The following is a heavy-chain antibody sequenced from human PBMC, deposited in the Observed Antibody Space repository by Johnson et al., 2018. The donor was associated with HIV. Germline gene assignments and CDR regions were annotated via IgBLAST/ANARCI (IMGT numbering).Heavy chain of an antibody. J-gene: IGHJ3*01. Sequence: VQLVESGGGVVQPGRSLRLSCVASGFIFSDHYMDWVRQAPGKGLEWVGRTRNKANSYTTDYAASVKVRFTISRDDSKNSLYLQMNSLKTEDTAVYYCTRVSLPPSYAFDFWGQGTMVTVSS. V-gene: IGHV3-72*01. CDR2: TRNKANSYTT. CDR3: TRVSLPPSYAFDF. CDR1: GFIFSDHY.